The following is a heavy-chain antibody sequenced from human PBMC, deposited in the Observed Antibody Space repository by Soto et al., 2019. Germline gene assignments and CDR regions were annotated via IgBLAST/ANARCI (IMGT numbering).Heavy chain of an antibody. CDR2: IYPGDPDT. J-gene: IGHJ4*02. D-gene: IGHD5-18*01. CDR1: GYRFSSYA. V-gene: IGHV5-51*01. CDR3: ANALKYSYGYF. Sequence: PGESLKISCRGSGYRFSSYAITWVRLMPGKGLECMGIIYPGDPDTRYSPSFQGQVTISADKSISTAYLQWNSLKASDTAMYYCANALKYSYGYFWGQGTLVTVSS.